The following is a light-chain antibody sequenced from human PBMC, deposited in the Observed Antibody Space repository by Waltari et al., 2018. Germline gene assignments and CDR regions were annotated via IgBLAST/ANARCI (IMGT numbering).Light chain of an antibody. V-gene: IGLV1-47*01. CDR1: HSNIGCNF. CDR2: GNN. Sequence: QSVLTHPPSMSRIPGQRVTLSCSGSHSNIGCNFLYWYQQFPGMAPQLLIFGNNLLPSGVPCGVSASKSAASASLAISGLRSEDEAAYHCAAGDDSLSGRVFGGGPKLT. CDR3: AAGDDSLSGRV. J-gene: IGLJ2*01.